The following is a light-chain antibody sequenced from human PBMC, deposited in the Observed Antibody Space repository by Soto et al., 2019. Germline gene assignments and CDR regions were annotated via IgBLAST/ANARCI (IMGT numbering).Light chain of an antibody. V-gene: IGKV3-15*01. CDR3: QQFGSSPPWT. CDR2: GAS. CDR1: QSISNN. J-gene: IGKJ1*01. Sequence: IVMTQSPATLSLSPGEKATLSCRASQSISNNFAWFQQKPGQVPRLLIYGASNRATGVSARFSGSGSGTEFTLTISRLEPEDFAVYFCQQFGSSPPWTFGQGTKVDIK.